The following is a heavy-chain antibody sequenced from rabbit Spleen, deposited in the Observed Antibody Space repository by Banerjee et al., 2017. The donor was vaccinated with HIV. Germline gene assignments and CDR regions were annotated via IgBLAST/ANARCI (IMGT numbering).Heavy chain of an antibody. CDR1: GFSFNSGYD. J-gene: IGHJ4*01. CDR2: AYAGSSSST. Sequence: QSLEESGGGLVKPGGTLTLTCKASGFSFNSGYDMCWVRQAPGKGLEWVACAYAGSSSSTYSATWAKGRFTISKTSSTTVTLQMTSLTAADTATYFCARTKYDASCDLWGQGTLVTVS. D-gene: IGHD5-1*01. CDR3: ARTKYDASCDL. V-gene: IGHV1S40*01.